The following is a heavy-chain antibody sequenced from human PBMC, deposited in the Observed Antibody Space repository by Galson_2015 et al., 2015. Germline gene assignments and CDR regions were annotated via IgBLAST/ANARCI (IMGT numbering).Heavy chain of an antibody. CDR3: ARGGESGSYSGLDY. CDR1: GFAFSSSS. CDR2: ISSGGRTI. J-gene: IGHJ4*02. D-gene: IGHD1-26*01. Sequence: SLRLSCAASGFAFSSSSMNWVRQAPGKGLEWVSYISSGGRTIYYADSVKGRFTVSRDNAKDSLYLQMNSLRDEDTAVYYCARGGESGSYSGLDYWGQGTLVTVSS. V-gene: IGHV3-48*02.